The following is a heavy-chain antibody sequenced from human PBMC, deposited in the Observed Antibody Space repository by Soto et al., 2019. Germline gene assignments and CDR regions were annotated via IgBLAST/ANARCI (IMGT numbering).Heavy chain of an antibody. CDR3: ARGRQYSGRYVY. V-gene: IGHV4-61*01. CDR1: GGSVSRGRYY. D-gene: IGHD1-26*01. Sequence: QVQLQESGPGLVKPSETLSLTCTVSGGSVSRGRYYWSWIRQPPGKGLECIGYIYYSGSPNYNPSLTSRVTISVDTSKPPFSLKLSSVTAADTAVHYCARGRQYSGRYVYGDQGTQFTVSS. J-gene: IGHJ4*02. CDR2: IYYSGSP.